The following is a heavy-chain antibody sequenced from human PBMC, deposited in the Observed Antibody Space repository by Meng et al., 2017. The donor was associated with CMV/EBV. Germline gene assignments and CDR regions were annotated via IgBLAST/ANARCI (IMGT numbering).Heavy chain of an antibody. Sequence: GESLKISCAASGFTFSDYYMSWIRQAPGKGLEWVSYISSSGSTIYYADSVKGRFTISRDNAKNSLYLQMNSLRAEDTAVYYCARFRWLRQFDYWGQGTLVTVSS. CDR1: GFTFSDYY. D-gene: IGHD5-12*01. V-gene: IGHV3-11*04. CDR3: ARFRWLRQFDY. J-gene: IGHJ4*02. CDR2: ISSSGSTI.